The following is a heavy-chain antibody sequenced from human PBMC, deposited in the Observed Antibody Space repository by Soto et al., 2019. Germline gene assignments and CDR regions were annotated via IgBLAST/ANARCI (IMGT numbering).Heavy chain of an antibody. D-gene: IGHD1-26*01. Sequence: EVQLVESGGGLVQPGGSLRLSCAASGFTFSNYWMHWVRQAPGKGLVWVSRINSDGGNTNYADSVKGRFTISRDNAKNTLYLQMNSLRAEDTAVYYCVWGQWEYHWGQGTLVTVSS. CDR2: INSDGGNT. V-gene: IGHV3-74*01. J-gene: IGHJ5*02. CDR1: GFTFSNYW. CDR3: VWGQWEYH.